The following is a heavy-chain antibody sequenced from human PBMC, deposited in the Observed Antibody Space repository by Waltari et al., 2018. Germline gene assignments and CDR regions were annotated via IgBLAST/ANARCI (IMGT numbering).Heavy chain of an antibody. Sequence: QVQLQESGPGLVKPSETLSLTCTVSGYSISSGYYWGWIRQPPGKGLEWIGSIYHSGSTYYNPSLKSRVTISVDTSKNQFSLKLSSVTAADTAVYYCARDYYDGSGYYLDYWGQGTLVTVSS. CDR1: GYSISSGYY. D-gene: IGHD3-22*01. J-gene: IGHJ4*02. CDR3: ARDYYDGSGYYLDY. CDR2: IYHSGST. V-gene: IGHV4-38-2*02.